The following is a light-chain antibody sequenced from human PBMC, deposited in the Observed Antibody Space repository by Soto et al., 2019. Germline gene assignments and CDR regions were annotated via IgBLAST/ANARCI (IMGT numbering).Light chain of an antibody. Sequence: HSVLTQPPSVSGAPGQRVTISCTGSSSNIGAGYDVHWYQQFPGRAPKLLIYGNNNRPSGAPDRFSGSKSGTSASLAITGLQAEDEADYYCQSYDSSLSGAVFGGGTKVTVL. CDR1: SSNIGAGYD. CDR3: QSYDSSLSGAV. V-gene: IGLV1-40*01. CDR2: GNN. J-gene: IGLJ2*01.